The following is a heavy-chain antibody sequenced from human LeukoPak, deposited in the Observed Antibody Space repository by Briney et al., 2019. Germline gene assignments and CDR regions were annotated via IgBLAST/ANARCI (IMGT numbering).Heavy chain of an antibody. D-gene: IGHD3-22*01. CDR3: ARGPYYYDSSGYYNYYYYGMDV. CDR2: INHSGST. Sequence: SETLSLTCAVYGGSFSGYYWSWIRQPPGKGLEWIGEINHSGSTNYNPSLKSRVTISVDTSTNQFSLKLSSVTAADTAVYYCARGPYYYDSSGYYNYYYYGMDVWGQGTTVTVSS. J-gene: IGHJ6*02. CDR1: GGSFSGYY. V-gene: IGHV4-34*01.